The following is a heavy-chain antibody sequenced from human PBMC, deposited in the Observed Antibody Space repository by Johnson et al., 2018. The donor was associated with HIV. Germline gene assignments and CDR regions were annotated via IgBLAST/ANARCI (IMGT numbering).Heavy chain of an antibody. V-gene: IGHV3-30*02. Sequence: QVQLVESGGGVVQPGRSLRLSCAASGFTFSSYAMHWVRQAPGKGLEWVAFIRYDGSNKYYSDSVKGRFTISRDNSKNTLYLQMNSLRAEDTAVYYCAKYRQQLVRSAFDIWGQGTMVTVSS. CDR2: IRYDGSNK. J-gene: IGHJ3*02. D-gene: IGHD6-13*01. CDR1: GFTFSSYA. CDR3: AKYRQQLVRSAFDI.